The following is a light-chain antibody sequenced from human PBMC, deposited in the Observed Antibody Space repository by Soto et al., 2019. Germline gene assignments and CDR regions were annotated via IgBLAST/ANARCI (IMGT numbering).Light chain of an antibody. CDR3: KPSGSSHRT. V-gene: IGKV3-20*01. CDR2: GAS. Sequence: EIVLTQSRATLSVSPGERATRSWRASQSVSSYLAWYQQKPGQAPRLLIYGASTRATGIPYRFSGSGSGTDFTLTIRRLEAEDFGVYYCKPSGSSHRTFGTGHKVDIK. CDR1: QSVSSY. J-gene: IGKJ1*01.